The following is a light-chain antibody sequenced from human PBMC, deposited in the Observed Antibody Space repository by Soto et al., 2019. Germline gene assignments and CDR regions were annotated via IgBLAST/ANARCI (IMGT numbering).Light chain of an antibody. Sequence: QSVLTQPPSVSGAPGQRVTISCTGGSSNIGADFDVHWYRQLPGTAPKLLIYGNINRPSEVPDRFSGSTSGTSASLTITGLQAEDEADYYCQSYDTSLNVYVVFGGGTKLTV. CDR3: QSYDTSLNVYVV. V-gene: IGLV1-40*01. CDR2: GNI. CDR1: SSNIGADFD. J-gene: IGLJ2*01.